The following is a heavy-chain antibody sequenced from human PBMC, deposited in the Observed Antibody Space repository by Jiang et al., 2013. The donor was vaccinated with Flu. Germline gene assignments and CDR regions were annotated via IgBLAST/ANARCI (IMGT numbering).Heavy chain of an antibody. V-gene: IGHV5-10-1*01. CDR3: ARHQEYYYGSGTFPPGY. Sequence: PGKGLEWVGRIDPSDSYTSYGPSFQGHVTISVDKSISTAYLQWSSLKASDTALYYCARHQEYYYGSGTFPPGYWGQGILVTVSS. D-gene: IGHD3-10*01. CDR2: IDPSDSYT. J-gene: IGHJ4*02.